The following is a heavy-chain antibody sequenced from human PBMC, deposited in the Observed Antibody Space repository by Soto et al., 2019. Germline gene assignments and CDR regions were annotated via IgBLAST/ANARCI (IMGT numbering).Heavy chain of an antibody. D-gene: IGHD2-2*01. Sequence: EMLLVESGGGLVQPGGSLRLSCVASGFTFSGYWMSWVRQAPGKGLEWVANINRDGSEEHYVDSVKGRFTIFRDNAKNSVYLQMDSLRGDDSAVYYCARDPGPRSASIRGLGWFDPWGQGTLVTVSS. V-gene: IGHV3-7*03. CDR1: GFTFSGYW. CDR3: ARDPGPRSASIRGLGWFDP. J-gene: IGHJ5*02. CDR2: INRDGSEE.